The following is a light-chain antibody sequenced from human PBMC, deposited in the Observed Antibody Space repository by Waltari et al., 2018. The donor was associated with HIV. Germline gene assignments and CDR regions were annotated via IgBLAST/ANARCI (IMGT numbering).Light chain of an antibody. Sequence: QSITISCTGTSSDVGSYNLVSWYQQYPGKVPKLMIYEVSKRPSGVSNRFSGSKSGNTASLTISGLQAEDEADYYCCSYAGSSTPFVFGTATKVTVL. V-gene: IGLV2-23*02. CDR1: SSDVGSYNL. J-gene: IGLJ1*01. CDR2: EVS. CDR3: CSYAGSSTPFV.